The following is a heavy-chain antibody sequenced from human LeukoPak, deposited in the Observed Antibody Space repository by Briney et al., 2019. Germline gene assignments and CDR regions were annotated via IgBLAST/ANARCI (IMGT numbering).Heavy chain of an antibody. J-gene: IGHJ6*03. Sequence: PSETLSLTCTVSGGSIRTGSYYWDWIRQPPGKGLEWIGSIYYSGSTYYNPSLKSRVTISVDTSKNQFSLKLSSVTAADTAVYYCARDSAYDSSGYYYYYYYYMDVWGKGTTVTVSS. CDR1: GGSIRTGSYY. CDR3: ARDSAYDSSGYYYYYYYYMDV. CDR2: IYYSGST. D-gene: IGHD3-22*01. V-gene: IGHV4-39*07.